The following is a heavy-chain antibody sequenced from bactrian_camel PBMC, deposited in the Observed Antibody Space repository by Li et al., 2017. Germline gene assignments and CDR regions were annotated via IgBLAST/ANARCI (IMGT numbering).Heavy chain of an antibody. CDR3: SVATTSATFNY. Sequence: HVQLVESGGGSVQAGGSLRLSCASSLNIHARHMAWFRQVPGKEREGVASISRYGSTIYTDSVKGRFTISQDNAKNTVYLQMNSLKPEDTALYYCSVATTSATFNYWGQGTQVTVS. V-gene: IGHV3S53*01. J-gene: IGHJ4*01. CDR2: ISRYGST. CDR1: LNIHARH. D-gene: IGHD5*01.